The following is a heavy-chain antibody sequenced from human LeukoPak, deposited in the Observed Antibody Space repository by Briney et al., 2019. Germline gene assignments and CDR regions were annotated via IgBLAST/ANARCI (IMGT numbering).Heavy chain of an antibody. J-gene: IGHJ4*02. CDR3: AKEEGPVAGGIDY. V-gene: IGHV4-59*01. CDR2: IYYSGST. Sequence: PSETLSLTCTVSGGSISSYYWSWIRQPPGKGLEWIGYIYYSGSTNYNPSLKSRVTISVDTSKNQFSLKLSSVTAADTAVYYCAKEEGPVAGGIDYWGQGTLVTVSS. CDR1: GGSISSYY. D-gene: IGHD6-19*01.